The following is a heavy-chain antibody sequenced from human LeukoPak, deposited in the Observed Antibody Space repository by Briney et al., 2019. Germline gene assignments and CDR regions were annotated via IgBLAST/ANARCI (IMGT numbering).Heavy chain of an antibody. D-gene: IGHD6-13*01. V-gene: IGHV1-8*03. CDR3: ARAGLAAGDYYYYMDV. Sequence: ASVKVSCKASGYTFTSYDINWVRQATGQGLEWMGWMNPNSGNTGYAQKFQGRVTITRNTSISTAYMELSSLRSEDTAVYYCARAGLAAGDYYYYMDVWGKGTTVTVSS. J-gene: IGHJ6*03. CDR1: GYTFTSYD. CDR2: MNPNSGNT.